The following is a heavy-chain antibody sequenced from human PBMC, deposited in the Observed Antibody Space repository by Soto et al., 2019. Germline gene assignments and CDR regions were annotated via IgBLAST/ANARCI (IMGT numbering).Heavy chain of an antibody. Sequence: QVQLVESGGGVVQPERSLRLSCVASRFTFSDYGMHWVRQAPGKGLEWVAVIWHDGLKKDYVDSVKGRFTVSRDNSKNTLYLQLNSLRVEDRSTYYFSRDRGADAPIDVLGQGTLGTVSS. J-gene: IGHJ4*02. CDR1: RFTFSDYG. D-gene: IGHD4-17*01. CDR3: SRDRGADAPIDV. CDR2: IWHDGLKK. V-gene: IGHV3-33*01.